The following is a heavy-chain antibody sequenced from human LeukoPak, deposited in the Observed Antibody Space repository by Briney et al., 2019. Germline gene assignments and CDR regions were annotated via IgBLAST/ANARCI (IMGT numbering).Heavy chain of an antibody. V-gene: IGHV3-21*05. CDR3: ARDLLSGSYYFDY. D-gene: IGHD1-26*01. Sequence: GGSLRLSCAASGFTFITYSLNWVRQAPGKGLEWVSYISSDTTYIYYADSVRGRFSISRDNAKNSLYLQMNSLRAEDTAVYYCARDLLSGSYYFDYWGQGTLVTVSS. CDR2: ISSDTTYI. CDR1: GFTFITYS. J-gene: IGHJ4*02.